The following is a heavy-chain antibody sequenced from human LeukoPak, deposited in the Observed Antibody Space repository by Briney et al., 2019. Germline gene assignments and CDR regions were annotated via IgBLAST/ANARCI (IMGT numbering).Heavy chain of an antibody. Sequence: GASVTVSYKASGYTFNKYGISWMRQAPGQPRGWMGWISAYNGKRDYAQKLQGRVTITNDTSTSTAYMELRGLRAGDTAVYYWTRGAAADTSPSDYWGQGTLVTVSS. D-gene: IGHD6-13*01. V-gene: IGHV1-18*04. CDR1: GYTFNKYG. J-gene: IGHJ4*02. CDR2: ISAYNGKR. CDR3: TRGAAADTSPSDY.